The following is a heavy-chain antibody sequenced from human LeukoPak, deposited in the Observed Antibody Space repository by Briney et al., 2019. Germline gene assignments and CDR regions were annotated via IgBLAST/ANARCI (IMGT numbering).Heavy chain of an antibody. CDR2: IYYSVST. Sequence: SETLSLTCTVSGGSIISSSYYWGWIRQPPGKGLEWIGSIYYSVSTYYNPSLKSRVTISVDTSKNQFSLKLSSVTAADTAVYYCAREVVVAATRSFPRYYYYYMDVWGKGTTVTVSS. CDR1: GGSIISSSYY. J-gene: IGHJ6*03. V-gene: IGHV4-39*02. D-gene: IGHD2-15*01. CDR3: AREVVVAATRSFPRYYYYYMDV.